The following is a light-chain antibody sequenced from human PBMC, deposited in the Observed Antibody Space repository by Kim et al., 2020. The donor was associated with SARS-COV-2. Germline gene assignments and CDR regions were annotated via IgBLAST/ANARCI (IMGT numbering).Light chain of an antibody. J-gene: IGKJ1*01. Sequence: DIQMTQSPSTLSASVGDRVSITCRASQNVSGWLAWYQQKPGKAPKLLIYKASSLDSAVPSRFSGSASGTEFTLTIISLQPVDSATYYCQHYKSFPWTFGQGTKVDIK. V-gene: IGKV1-5*03. CDR2: KAS. CDR1: QNVSGW. CDR3: QHYKSFPWT.